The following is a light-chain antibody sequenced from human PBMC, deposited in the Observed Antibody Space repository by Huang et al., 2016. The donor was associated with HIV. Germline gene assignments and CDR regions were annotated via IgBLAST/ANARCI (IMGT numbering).Light chain of an antibody. CDR2: GAS. CDR3: QQSYSTHIT. J-gene: IGKJ4*01. CDR1: QSINND. V-gene: IGKV1-39*01. Sequence: DIQMTQSASSLSASVGDRVTIDCRASQSINNDLNWYQQKPGKAPLLLVYGASNLQSGVPSRCSGSGSGTDFTLTISSLQPEDFATYYCQQSYSTHITFGGGTKVEIK.